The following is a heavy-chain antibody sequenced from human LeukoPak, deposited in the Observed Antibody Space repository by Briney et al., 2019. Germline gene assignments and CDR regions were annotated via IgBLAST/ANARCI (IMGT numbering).Heavy chain of an antibody. CDR2: IKQDGSEK. Sequence: GGSLRLSCAASGFTFSSYWMRWVRQAPGKGLEWVANIKQDGSEKNYVDSVKGRLTISRDNAKNSLYLQMNSLRAEDTAVYYCASGLELDYWGQGTLVTVSS. J-gene: IGHJ4*02. V-gene: IGHV3-7*03. CDR3: ASGLELDY. CDR1: GFTFSSYW.